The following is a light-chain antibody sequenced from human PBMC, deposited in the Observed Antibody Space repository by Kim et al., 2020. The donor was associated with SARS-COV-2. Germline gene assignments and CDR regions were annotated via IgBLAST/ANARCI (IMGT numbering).Light chain of an antibody. CDR2: AVS. CDR3: LQVYSYPYT. V-gene: IGKV1-9*01. Sequence: ASKSNRFPLTYRASQAISSHLTWYQQKPGKAPKLLIYAVSTLQTGVSPRFTGDRSGQDFTLTINSLQPEDSATYYCLQVYSYPYTFGPGTKLEI. CDR1: QAISSH. J-gene: IGKJ2*01.